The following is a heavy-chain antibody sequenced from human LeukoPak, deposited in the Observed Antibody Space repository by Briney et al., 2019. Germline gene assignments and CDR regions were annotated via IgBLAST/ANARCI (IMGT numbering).Heavy chain of an antibody. Sequence: PSGTLSLTCAVSGGSISSSNWWSWVRQPPGKGLEWIGEIYHSGSTNYNPSLKSRVTISVDKSKNQFSLRLSSVTAADTAVYYCARDRSMVRGEHDYWGQGTLVTVSS. V-gene: IGHV4-4*02. J-gene: IGHJ4*02. CDR2: IYHSGST. CDR1: GGSISSSNW. CDR3: ARDRSMVRGEHDY. D-gene: IGHD3-10*01.